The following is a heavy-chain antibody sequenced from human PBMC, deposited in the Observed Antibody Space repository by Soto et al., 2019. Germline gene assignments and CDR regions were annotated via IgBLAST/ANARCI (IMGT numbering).Heavy chain of an antibody. CDR1: GGSISSSSYY. CDR3: ARHLYGDYAPYYFDY. D-gene: IGHD4-17*01. V-gene: IGHV4-39*01. Sequence: SETLSLTCTVSGGSISSSSYYWGWIRQPPGKGLEWIGSIYYSGSTYYNPSLKSRVTISVDTSKNQFSLKLSSVTAADTAVYYCARHLYGDYAPYYFDYWGQGTLVTVSS. CDR2: IYYSGST. J-gene: IGHJ4*02.